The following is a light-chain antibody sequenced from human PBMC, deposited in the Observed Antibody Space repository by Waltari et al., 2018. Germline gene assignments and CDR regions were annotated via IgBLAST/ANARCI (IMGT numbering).Light chain of an antibody. V-gene: IGKV1-5*03. Sequence: DIQMTQSPSTLSASVGDRVTITCRASQNITTSLAWYQQKPGKAPNLLIYNASTLENGVPSRVTGSGSGTEFTLTISSLQADDLATYYCQHYYAYWAFGQGTKVEIK. CDR2: NAS. CDR3: QHYYAYWA. J-gene: IGKJ1*01. CDR1: QNITTS.